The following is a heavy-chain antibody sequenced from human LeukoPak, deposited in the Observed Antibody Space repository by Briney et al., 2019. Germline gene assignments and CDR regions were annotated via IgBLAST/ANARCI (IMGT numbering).Heavy chain of an antibody. D-gene: IGHD6-13*01. CDR3: ARGGFGSITWYFEVDP. CDR2: VYFTGVT. CDR1: GGSIWPYN. J-gene: IGHJ5*02. V-gene: IGHV4-59*01. Sequence: LGTLSLSPTLSGGSIWPYNWTSVSESPGERLESGGCVYFTGVTNYTPSLQSRVTISVDTSNHKFSLRVTSVTAADTAVYYCARGGFGSITWYFEVDPWGQGNLVTVSS.